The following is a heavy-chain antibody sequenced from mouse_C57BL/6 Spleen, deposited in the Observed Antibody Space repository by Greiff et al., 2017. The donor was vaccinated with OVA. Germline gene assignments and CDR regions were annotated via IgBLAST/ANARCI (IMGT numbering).Heavy chain of an antibody. V-gene: IGHV3-6*01. J-gene: IGHJ2*01. CDR3: ASWDFDY. CDR1: GYSIPSGYY. CDR2: ISYDGSN. Sequence: DVKLQESGPGLVKPSQSLSLTCSVTGYSIPSGYYWNWIRQFPGNKLEWMGYISYDGSNNYNPSLKNRISITRDTSKNQFFLKLNSVTTEDTATYYCASWDFDYWGQGTTLTVSS. D-gene: IGHD4-1*01.